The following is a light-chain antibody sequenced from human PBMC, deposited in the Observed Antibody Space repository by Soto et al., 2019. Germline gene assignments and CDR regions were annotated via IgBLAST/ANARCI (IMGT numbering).Light chain of an antibody. CDR2: KTS. Sequence: DTQMTQSPAIVSASVGDTVTISCRASQDITPWLAWHQQKPGKTPKVLIYKTSDLENGVPERFSGGGSGTDFTLTITNLQPDDFATYYCQQYYILETFGPGTKVEV. CDR1: QDITPW. V-gene: IGKV1-5*03. CDR3: QQYYILET. J-gene: IGKJ1*01.